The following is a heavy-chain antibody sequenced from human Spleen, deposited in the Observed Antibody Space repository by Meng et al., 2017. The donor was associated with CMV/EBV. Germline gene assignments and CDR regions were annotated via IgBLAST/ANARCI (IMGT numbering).Heavy chain of an antibody. CDR1: GYTVTKLS. V-gene: IGHV1-24*01. CDR3: ATGISSWMIGYYFDY. CDR2: FDPGDGET. Sequence: ASVKVSCKVSGYTVTKLSIHWVRQAPGKGLEWMGGFDPGDGETIYAQKFQGRVTMTEDISTDTAYLELISLRSDDTAVYYWATGISSWMIGYYFDYWGQGTLVTVSS. J-gene: IGHJ4*02. D-gene: IGHD6-13*01.